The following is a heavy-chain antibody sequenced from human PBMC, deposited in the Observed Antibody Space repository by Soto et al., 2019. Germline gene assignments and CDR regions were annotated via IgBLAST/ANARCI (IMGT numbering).Heavy chain of an antibody. CDR3: ARYYDILTGYFGS. Sequence: QVQLVQSETEVKKPGSSVRVSCNASGGTFSSYGITWVRLVPGQGLEWMGGIMPVFDIVNYAQKFQGRVSITADKSTSTAYMELSSLRSEDTAVYYCARYYDILTGYFGSWGQGTLVTVSS. CDR1: GGTFSSYG. J-gene: IGHJ4*02. D-gene: IGHD3-9*01. CDR2: IMPVFDIV. V-gene: IGHV1-69*17.